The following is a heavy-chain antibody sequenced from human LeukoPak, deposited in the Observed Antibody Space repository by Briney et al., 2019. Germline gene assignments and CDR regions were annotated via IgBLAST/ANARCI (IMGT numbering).Heavy chain of an antibody. CDR2: INPSGGST. CDR1: GYTFASYY. D-gene: IGHD6-6*01. CDR3: ARDNARLVDAFDI. Sequence: ASVKVSCKASGYTFASYYMHWVRQAPGQGLEWMGIINPSGGSTSYAQKFQGRVTITRDTSTSTVYMELSSLRSEDTAVYYCARDNARLVDAFDIWGQGTMVTVSS. V-gene: IGHV1-46*01. J-gene: IGHJ3*02.